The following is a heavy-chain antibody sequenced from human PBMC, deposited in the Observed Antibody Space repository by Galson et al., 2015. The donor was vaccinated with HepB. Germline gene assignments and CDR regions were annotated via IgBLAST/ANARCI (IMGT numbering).Heavy chain of an antibody. V-gene: IGHV1-18*04. D-gene: IGHD3-22*01. J-gene: IGHJ5*02. CDR1: GYTFTHYG. CDR2: ISPYNGNT. CDR3: ALSRYYDSSGFAGDWFDP. Sequence: SVKVSCKASGYTFTHYGISWVRQAPGQGLEWMGWISPYNGNTKYEEKIEGRVTMTTDTSRSTAYMELRSLRSDDTAVYYCALSRYYDSSGFAGDWFDPWGQGTLVTVSS.